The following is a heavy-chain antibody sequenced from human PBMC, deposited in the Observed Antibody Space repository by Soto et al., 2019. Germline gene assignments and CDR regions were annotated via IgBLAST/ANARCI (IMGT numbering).Heavy chain of an antibody. D-gene: IGHD2-2*01. CDR2: IYYSGST. CDR3: ATAHCSSTSCYLLSAFDI. V-gene: IGHV4-31*03. J-gene: IGHJ3*02. Sequence: SETLSLTCTVSGGSISSGGYYWSWIRQHPGKGLEWIGYIYYSGSTYYNPSLKSRVTISVDTSKNQFSLKLSSVTAADTAVYYCATAHCSSTSCYLLSAFDIWGQGTMVTVSS. CDR1: GGSISSGGYY.